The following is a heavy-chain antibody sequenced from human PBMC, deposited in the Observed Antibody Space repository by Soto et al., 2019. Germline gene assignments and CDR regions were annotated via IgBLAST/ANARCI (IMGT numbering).Heavy chain of an antibody. D-gene: IGHD6-13*01. J-gene: IGHJ6*02. CDR1: GGTFSSYA. CDR2: IIPIFGTA. CDR3: ARDAYKEPYSSTWYVYYYGMDV. Sequence: SVKVSCKASGGTFSSYAISWVRQAPGQGLEWMGGIIPIFGTANYAQKFQGRVTITADESTSTAYMELSSLRSEDTAVYYCARDAYKEPYSSTWYVYYYGMDVWGQGTTVTVSS. V-gene: IGHV1-69*13.